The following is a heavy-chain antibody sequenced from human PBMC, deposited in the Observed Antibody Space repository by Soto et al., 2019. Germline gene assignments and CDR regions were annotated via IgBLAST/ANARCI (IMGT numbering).Heavy chain of an antibody. CDR3: AREDRITIFGVVRYYYYGMDV. CDR1: GFTFSSYA. V-gene: IGHV3-30-3*01. D-gene: IGHD3-3*01. CDR2: ISYDGSNK. Sequence: GGSLRLSCAASGFTFSSYAMHWVRQAPGKXLEWVAVISYDGSNKYYADSVKGRFTISRDNSKNTLYLQMNSLRAEDTAVYYCAREDRITIFGVVRYYYYGMDVWGQGTTVTVSS. J-gene: IGHJ6*02.